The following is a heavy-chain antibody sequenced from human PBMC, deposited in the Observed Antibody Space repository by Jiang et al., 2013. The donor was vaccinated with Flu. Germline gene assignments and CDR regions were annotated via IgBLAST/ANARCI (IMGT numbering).Heavy chain of an antibody. Sequence: RASGYSFIAFEIHWVRQAPGQGLEWVGSINVGNGNTKFSQKFQGRLTFTRDTSASTAYMEMSGLRSEDTAMYFCARDHYDLLSGYYFDYWGQGTLVAVTS. D-gene: IGHD3-3*01. V-gene: IGHV1-3*01. J-gene: IGHJ4*02. CDR2: INVGNGNT. CDR1: GYSFIAFE. CDR3: ARDHYDLLSGYYFDY.